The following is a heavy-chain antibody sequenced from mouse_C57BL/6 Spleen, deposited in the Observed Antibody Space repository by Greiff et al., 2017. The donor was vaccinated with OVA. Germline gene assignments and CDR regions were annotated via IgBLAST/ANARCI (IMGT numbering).Heavy chain of an antibody. Sequence: VQLQQPGAELVKPGASVTLSCKASGYTFTSYWMHWVKQRPGQGLEWIGMIHPNSGSTNYNEKFKSKATLTVDKSSSTAYMQPSSLTSEDSAVYYCAYGSSYWYFDVWGTGTTVTVSS. CDR2: IHPNSGST. CDR1: GYTFTSYW. J-gene: IGHJ1*03. V-gene: IGHV1-64*01. CDR3: AYGSSYWYFDV. D-gene: IGHD1-1*01.